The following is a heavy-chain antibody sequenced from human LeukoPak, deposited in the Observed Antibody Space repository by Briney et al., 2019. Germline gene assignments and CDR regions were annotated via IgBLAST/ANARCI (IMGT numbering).Heavy chain of an antibody. CDR2: INHSGST. V-gene: IGHV4-34*01. J-gene: IGHJ6*03. Sequence: SETLSLTCAVYGGSFSGYYWSWIRQPPGKGLEWIGEINHSGSTNYNPSLKSRVTISVDTSKNQFSLKLSSVTAADTAVYYCARGRSGSSSSLYYYYYYMDVWGKGTTVTVPS. D-gene: IGHD6-6*01. CDR1: GGSFSGYY. CDR3: ARGRSGSSSSLYYYYYYMDV.